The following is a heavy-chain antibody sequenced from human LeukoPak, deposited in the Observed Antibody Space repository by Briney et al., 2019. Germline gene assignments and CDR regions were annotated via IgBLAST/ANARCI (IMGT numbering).Heavy chain of an antibody. CDR2: IGGSNGIT. V-gene: IGHV3-23*01. D-gene: IGHD4-23*01. J-gene: IGHJ4*02. Sequence: GGSLRLSCAASRFTFNSYAMSWARQAPGKGLEWVSVIGGSNGITFYVGSVKGRFSISRDNAKNTLYLQMNSLRVEDTAVYYCARGRPHGNDYWGQGTLVTVSS. CDR3: ARGRPHGNDY. CDR1: RFTFNSYA.